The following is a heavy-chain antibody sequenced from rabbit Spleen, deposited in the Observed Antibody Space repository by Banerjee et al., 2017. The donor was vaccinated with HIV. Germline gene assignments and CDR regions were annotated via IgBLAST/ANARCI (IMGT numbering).Heavy chain of an antibody. D-gene: IGHD3-1*01. CDR2: IDTGSSGFS. V-gene: IGHV1S45*01. J-gene: IGHJ3*01. CDR3: ARLGLIVGGYGNL. CDR1: GVSFSSNYY. Sequence: QEQLVESGGGLVQPEGSLTLTCTASGVSFSSNYYMCWVRQAPGKGLEWIACIDTGSSGFSYFASWAKGRFTISKTSSTTVTLQMTSLTAADTATYFCARLGLIVGGYGNLWGQGTLVTVS.